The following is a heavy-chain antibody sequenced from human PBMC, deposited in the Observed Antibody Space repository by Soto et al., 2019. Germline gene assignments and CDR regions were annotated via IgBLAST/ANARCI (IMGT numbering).Heavy chain of an antibody. Sequence: PSETLSLTCAVSGGSISSGGYSWSWIRQPPGKGLEWIGYIYHSGSTYYNPSLKSRVTISVDRSKNQFSLKLSSVTAADTAVYNCARGVTTVTTIDYWGQGTLVTVSS. CDR1: GGSISSGGYS. J-gene: IGHJ4*02. CDR2: IYHSGST. V-gene: IGHV4-30-2*01. D-gene: IGHD4-17*01. CDR3: ARGVTTVTTIDY.